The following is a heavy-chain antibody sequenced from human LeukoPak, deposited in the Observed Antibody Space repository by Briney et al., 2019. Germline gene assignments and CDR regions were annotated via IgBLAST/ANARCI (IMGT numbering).Heavy chain of an antibody. CDR2: IKNSGST. J-gene: IGHJ5*02. V-gene: IGHV4-34*01. Sequence: SETLSLTCAVYGGSFSGEHWSWIRQPPGKGLEWIGEIKNSGSTNFNPSLKSRVTMSTDTSKNQFSLKVTSVTAADTAVYYCARSKRFDPWGQGILVTVSS. CDR3: ARSKRFDP. CDR1: GGSFSGEH.